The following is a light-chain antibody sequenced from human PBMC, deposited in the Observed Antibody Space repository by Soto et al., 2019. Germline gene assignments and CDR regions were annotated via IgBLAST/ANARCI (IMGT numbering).Light chain of an antibody. Sequence: EIVMTQSPATLSVSPGEGATLSCRASQCVSSNLAWYQQKPGQAPRLLIYGASSRATGIPDRFSGSGSGTDFTLTISRLEPEDFAVYYCQQYGSSPWTFGQGTKVDI. CDR1: QCVSSN. CDR2: GAS. V-gene: IGKV3-20*01. J-gene: IGKJ1*01. CDR3: QQYGSSPWT.